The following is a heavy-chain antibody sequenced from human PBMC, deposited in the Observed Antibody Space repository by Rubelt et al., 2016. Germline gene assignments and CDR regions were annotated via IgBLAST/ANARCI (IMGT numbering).Heavy chain of an antibody. CDR1: SSYV. CDR2: ISSDNSYT. Sequence: SSYVLHWVRQAPGKGLEWVSYISSDNSYTNYADSVKGRFTISRDNTKNSLYLRMNSLRAEDTAVYYCASGRDPFDYWGQGTLVTVSS. CDR3: ASGRDPFDY. D-gene: IGHD2-21*02. V-gene: IGHV3-21*05. J-gene: IGHJ4*02.